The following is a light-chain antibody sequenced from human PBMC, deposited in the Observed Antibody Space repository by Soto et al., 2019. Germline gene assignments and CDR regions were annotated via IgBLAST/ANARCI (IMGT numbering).Light chain of an antibody. CDR3: QEYNGWPPYT. V-gene: IGKV3-15*01. Sequence: EVLMTQSPATLSVSPGERATLSCRASQSVNNNLAWYQQKPGQVPRLLISGASIRAAGIPARFSGSGSETEFTRTIGSLQSEDFAVYYCQEYNGWPPYTFGQGTKLEIK. CDR2: GAS. CDR1: QSVNNN. J-gene: IGKJ2*01.